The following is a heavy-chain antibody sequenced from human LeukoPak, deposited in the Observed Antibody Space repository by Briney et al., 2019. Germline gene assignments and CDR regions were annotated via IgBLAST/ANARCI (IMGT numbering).Heavy chain of an antibody. CDR1: GFTFSSYS. Sequence: PGGSLRLSCAASGFTFSSYSMNWVRQAPGKGLEWVSFISSSSGYIYYADSVKGRFTISRDNAKNSLYLQMNSLRAEDTAVYYCARVSDSGSRYYYYMDVWGQGTLVTVSS. D-gene: IGHD3-10*01. CDR3: ARVSDSGSRYYYYMDV. CDR2: ISSSSGYI. V-gene: IGHV3-21*01. J-gene: IGHJ6*03.